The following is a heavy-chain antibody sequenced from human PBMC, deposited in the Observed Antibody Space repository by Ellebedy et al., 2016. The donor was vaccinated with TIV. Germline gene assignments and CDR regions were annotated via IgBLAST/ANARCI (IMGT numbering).Heavy chain of an antibody. D-gene: IGHD3-3*01. J-gene: IGHJ6*02. V-gene: IGHV3-30*04. CDR2: ISYDGTNK. Sequence: GESLKISXAASGFTFGSYAMHWVRQAPGKGLEWVALISYDGTNKYYADSVKGRFTISRDNSENTVFLQMSSLRGEDTAVYYCARGVATFFYHGMDVWGQGTTVTVS. CDR1: GFTFGSYA. CDR3: ARGVATFFYHGMDV.